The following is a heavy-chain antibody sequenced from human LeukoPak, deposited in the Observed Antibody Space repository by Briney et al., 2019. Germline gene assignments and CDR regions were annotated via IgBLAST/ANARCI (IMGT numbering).Heavy chain of an antibody. D-gene: IGHD1-1*01. Sequence: EGSLRLSCAASGFTFSSYSVNWVRQAPGKGLEWVSSISSSSSYIYYADSVKGRFTISRGNSKSTLYLQMNSLRADDTSVYYCAKDTTLGHWGQGTLVTVSS. CDR1: GFTFSSYS. CDR3: AKDTTLGH. J-gene: IGHJ4*02. CDR2: ISSSSSYI. V-gene: IGHV3-21*01.